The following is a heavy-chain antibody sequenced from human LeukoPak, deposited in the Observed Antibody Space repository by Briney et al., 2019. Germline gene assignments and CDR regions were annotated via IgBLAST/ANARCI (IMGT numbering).Heavy chain of an antibody. D-gene: IGHD2-15*01. CDR2: INSDGSST. CDR3: ARVGLRDYYYMDV. J-gene: IGHJ6*03. CDR1: GFTFSSYW. V-gene: IGHV3-74*01. Sequence: GGSLRLSCAASGFTFSSYWMHWVRQAPGKGLVWVSRINSDGSSTSYADSVKGRFTISRDNAKNTLYLQTNSLRAEDTAVYYCARVGLRDYYYMDVWGKGTTVTVSS.